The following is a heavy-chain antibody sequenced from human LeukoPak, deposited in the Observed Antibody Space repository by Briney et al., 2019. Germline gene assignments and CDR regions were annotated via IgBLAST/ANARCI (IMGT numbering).Heavy chain of an antibody. D-gene: IGHD5-18*01. CDR1: GFTFSSYG. J-gene: IGHJ4*02. Sequence: GGSLRLSCAASGFTFSSYGMHWVRQAPGKGLEWVAFIRYDGSNKYYADSVKGRFTISRDNAKNSLYLQMNSLRAEDTAVYYCARGNTAMVDYWGQGTLVTVSS. CDR2: IRYDGSNK. V-gene: IGHV3-30*02. CDR3: ARGNTAMVDY.